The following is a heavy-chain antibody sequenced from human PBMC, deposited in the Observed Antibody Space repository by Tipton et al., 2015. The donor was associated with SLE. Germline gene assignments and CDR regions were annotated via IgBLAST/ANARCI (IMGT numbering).Heavy chain of an antibody. CDR2: INHSGST. V-gene: IGHV4-34*01. CDR3: ARGRPEDFWSGYDAFDI. CDR1: GGSFSGYY. D-gene: IGHD3-3*01. Sequence: GLVKPSETLSLTCAVYGGSFSGYYWSWIRQPPGKGLEWIGEINHSGSTNYNPSLKSRVTMSVDTSKNQFSLKLSSVTAADTAVYYCARGRPEDFWSGYDAFDIWGQGTMVTVSS. J-gene: IGHJ3*02.